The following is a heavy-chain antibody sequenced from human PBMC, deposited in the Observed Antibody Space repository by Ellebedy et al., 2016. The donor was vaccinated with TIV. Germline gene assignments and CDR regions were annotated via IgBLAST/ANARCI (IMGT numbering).Heavy chain of an antibody. CDR2: IYYSGST. D-gene: IGHD3-10*01. Sequence: GSLRLSCSVSGGSISSDYWSWIRQPPGKGLEWIGYIYYSGSTKYNPSLKSRVPISVDTSKNKFSLKLSSVTAADTAVYYCARWFGELLYVRWFDPWGQGTLVTVSS. V-gene: IGHV4-59*01. CDR3: ARWFGELLYVRWFDP. CDR1: GGSISSDY. J-gene: IGHJ5*02.